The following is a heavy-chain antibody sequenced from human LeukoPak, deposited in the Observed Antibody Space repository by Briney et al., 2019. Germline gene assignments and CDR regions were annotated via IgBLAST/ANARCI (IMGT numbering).Heavy chain of an antibody. J-gene: IGHJ4*02. D-gene: IGHD4-17*01. CDR3: ARVAPVTTIDY. Sequence: GASVKVSCKASGYTFTSYAMHWVRQAPGQRLEWMGWMNPNSGNTGYAQKFQGRVTMTRNTSISTAYMELSSLSSVTAADTAVYYCARVAPVTTIDYWGQGTLVTVSS. CDR1: GYTFTSYA. V-gene: IGHV1-8*02. CDR2: MNPNSGNT.